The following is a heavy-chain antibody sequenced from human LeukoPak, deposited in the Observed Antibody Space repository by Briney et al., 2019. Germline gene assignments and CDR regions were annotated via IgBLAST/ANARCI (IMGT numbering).Heavy chain of an antibody. Sequence: PGRSLRLSCAASEFTFSLYGMHWVRQAPGKGLEWVAVISYDGSNKYYADSVKGRFTISRDNSKNTLYLQMNSLRAEDTAVYYCARDWLGSSGYYDYWGQGTLVTVSS. CDR3: ARDWLGSSGYYDY. CDR2: ISYDGSNK. D-gene: IGHD3-22*01. CDR1: EFTFSLYG. V-gene: IGHV3-30*03. J-gene: IGHJ4*02.